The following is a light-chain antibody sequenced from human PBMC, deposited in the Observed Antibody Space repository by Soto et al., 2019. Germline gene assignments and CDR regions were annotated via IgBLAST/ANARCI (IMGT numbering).Light chain of an antibody. J-gene: IGKJ2*01. Sequence: EIVLTQSPGTLSLSPGERATLSCRASQSVSSSYLAWYQQKPGQAPRLLIYGASSRATGIPDRFSGSGSGTDFTLTIIRLEPEDFAGYYCQQYGSSPLYTFGQGTKLEIK. CDR1: QSVSSSY. V-gene: IGKV3-20*01. CDR3: QQYGSSPLYT. CDR2: GAS.